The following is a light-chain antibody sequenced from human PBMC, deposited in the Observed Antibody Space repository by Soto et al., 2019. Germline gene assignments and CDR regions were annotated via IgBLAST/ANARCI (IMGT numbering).Light chain of an antibody. Sequence: DIQMTQSPSSLSASVGDRVTITCRASQSVISYLNWYQQKPGRAPKLLIFAASSLQSGVPSRFRGSGSGTDFTLTISSLQPEDFATYYCLQTYSTPFTFGPGTKVDIK. V-gene: IGKV1-39*01. CDR2: AAS. J-gene: IGKJ3*01. CDR3: LQTYSTPFT. CDR1: QSVISY.